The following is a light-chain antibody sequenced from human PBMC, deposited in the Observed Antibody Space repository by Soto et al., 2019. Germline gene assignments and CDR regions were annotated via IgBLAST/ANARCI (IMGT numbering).Light chain of an antibody. V-gene: IGKV1-39*01. J-gene: IGKJ5*01. CDR3: QQSYDHPLT. Sequence: DIQVTQSPSSLSASVGDRVSITCRASQTIRSNVNWFQQKPGEVPKILTYGASTLQSGVPSRFSGSGTGTDFTLTISNVQPEDFATYYCQQSYDHPLTFGQGTRLEI. CDR2: GAS. CDR1: QTIRSN.